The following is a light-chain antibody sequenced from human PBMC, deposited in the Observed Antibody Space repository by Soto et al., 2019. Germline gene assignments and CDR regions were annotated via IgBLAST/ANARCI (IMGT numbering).Light chain of an antibody. CDR3: LQDYNSLRT. CDR2: AAS. Sequence: AIQMTQSPSSLSASVGDRVTITCRASQGIRNDLGWYQQQPGKAPKLLIYAASSLQSGGPSRFSGSGSGTDFTLTISSLQPEDVATYYCLQDYNSLRTFGQGTTVESK. J-gene: IGKJ1*01. CDR1: QGIRND. V-gene: IGKV1-6*01.